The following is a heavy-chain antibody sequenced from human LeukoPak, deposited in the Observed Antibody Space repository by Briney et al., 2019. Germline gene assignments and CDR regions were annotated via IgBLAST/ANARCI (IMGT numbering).Heavy chain of an antibody. D-gene: IGHD6-19*01. Sequence: PGRSLRLSCAASGFTFDDYAMHWVRQAPGKGLEWVSGISWSSGSIGYADSVKGRFTISRDNAKNSLYLQMNSLRAEDTALYHCAKGQQKSSGSYWYFDLWGRGTLVTVSS. CDR3: AKGQQKSSGSYWYFDL. CDR2: ISWSSGSI. V-gene: IGHV3-9*01. J-gene: IGHJ2*01. CDR1: GFTFDDYA.